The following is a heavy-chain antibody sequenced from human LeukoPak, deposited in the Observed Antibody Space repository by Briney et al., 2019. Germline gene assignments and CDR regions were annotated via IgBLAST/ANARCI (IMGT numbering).Heavy chain of an antibody. V-gene: IGHV4-34*01. CDR2: INHSGST. Sequence: SETLSLTYTLSGGSITIYYWSWIRQPPGRGREWIGEINHSGSTNYNPSLKSRVTISVDTSKNQFSLKLSSVTAADTAVYYCARLSSSWYHIDYWGQGTLVTVSS. D-gene: IGHD6-13*01. CDR1: GGSITIYY. J-gene: IGHJ4*02. CDR3: ARLSSSWYHIDY.